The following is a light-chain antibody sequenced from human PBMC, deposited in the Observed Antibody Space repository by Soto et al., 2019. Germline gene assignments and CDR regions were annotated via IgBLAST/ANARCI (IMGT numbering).Light chain of an antibody. V-gene: IGKV3-20*01. J-gene: IGKJ3*01. CDR2: GAS. CDR1: QSVSSSY. CDR3: KLNCSSPLVT. Sequence: EIVLTQSPGTLSLSPGERATLSCRASQSVSSSYLAWYQQKPGQAPRLLIYGASRRATGIPDRFSGSGSGTDFSLTISRLQPDDFDVYSCKLNCSSPLVTFGHGTKVDIK.